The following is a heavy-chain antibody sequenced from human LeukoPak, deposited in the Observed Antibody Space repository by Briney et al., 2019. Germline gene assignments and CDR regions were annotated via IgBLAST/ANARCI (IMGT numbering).Heavy chain of an antibody. J-gene: IGHJ6*02. CDR1: GFTFSSYS. Sequence: GGSLRLSCAASGFTFSSYSMNWVRQAPGKGLEWVSYISSSSSTIYYADSVKGRFTISRDNAKNSLYLQMNSLRDEDTAVYYCARVEAAAGTYYYYAMDVWGQGTTVTVSS. V-gene: IGHV3-48*02. CDR2: ISSSSSTI. D-gene: IGHD6-13*01. CDR3: ARVEAAAGTYYYYAMDV.